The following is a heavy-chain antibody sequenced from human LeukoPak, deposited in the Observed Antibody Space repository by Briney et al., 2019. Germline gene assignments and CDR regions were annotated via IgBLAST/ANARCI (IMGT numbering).Heavy chain of an antibody. V-gene: IGHV4-59*08. J-gene: IGHJ4*02. CDR3: AKADYYGSGNYYPGNYFDY. D-gene: IGHD3-10*01. CDR2: IYYSGST. CDR1: GGSISSYY. Sequence: SETLSLTCTVSGGSISSYYWSWIRQPPGKGLEWIGYIYYSGSTYYNPSLKSRVTISVDTSKNQFSLKLSSVTAADTAVYYCAKADYYGSGNYYPGNYFDYWGQGTLVTVSS.